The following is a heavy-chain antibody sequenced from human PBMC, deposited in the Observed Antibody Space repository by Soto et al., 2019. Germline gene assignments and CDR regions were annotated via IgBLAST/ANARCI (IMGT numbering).Heavy chain of an antibody. D-gene: IGHD3-3*01. V-gene: IGHV1-18*01. CDR1: GYSLTSYG. Sequence: ASVRVSCKASGYSLTSYGISWVRQAPGQGLEWMGWISAYNGNTNYAQKLQGRVTMTTDTSTSTAYMELRSLRSDDTAVYYCARGIRPHYDFWSGYFRFDYWGQGTLVTVSS. J-gene: IGHJ4*02. CDR2: ISAYNGNT. CDR3: ARGIRPHYDFWSGYFRFDY.